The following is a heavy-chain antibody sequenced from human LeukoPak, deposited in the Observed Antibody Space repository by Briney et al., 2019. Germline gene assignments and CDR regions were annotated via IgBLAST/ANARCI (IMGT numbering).Heavy chain of an antibody. V-gene: IGHV1-2*02. J-gene: IGHJ4*02. CDR1: GGTFSSYG. D-gene: IGHD3-3*01. CDR2: INPNSGGT. CDR3: ARGARITIFGVTLQRGKYFDY. Sequence: AASVKVSCKASGGTFSSYGISWVRQAPGQGLEWMGWINPNSGGTNYAQKFQGRVTMTRDTSISTAYMELSRLRSDDTAVYYCARGARITIFGVTLQRGKYFDYWGQGTLVTVSS.